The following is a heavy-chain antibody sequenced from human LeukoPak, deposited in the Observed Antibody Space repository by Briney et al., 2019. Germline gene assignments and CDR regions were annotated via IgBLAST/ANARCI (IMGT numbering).Heavy chain of an antibody. Sequence: ASVKVSCKVSGYTLTELSMHWVRQAPGKGLEWMGGFDPEDGETIYAQKFQGRVTMTEDTSTDTAYMELSSLRSEDTAVYYYATGSITIFGVVIPDYYYYYGMDVWGQGTTVTVSS. CDR1: GYTLTELS. CDR2: FDPEDGET. CDR3: ATGSITIFGVVIPDYYYYYGMDV. D-gene: IGHD3-3*01. J-gene: IGHJ6*02. V-gene: IGHV1-24*01.